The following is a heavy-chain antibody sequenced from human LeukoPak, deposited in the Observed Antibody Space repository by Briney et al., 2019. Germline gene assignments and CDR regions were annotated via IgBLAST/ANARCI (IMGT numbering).Heavy chain of an antibody. Sequence: SETLSLTCTVSGGSISSYYWSWIRQPPGKGLEWIGYIYYSGSTNYNPSLKSRVTISVDTSKNQFSLKLSSVTAADTAVYYCARDTYYYDSSGYRLFDYWGQGTLVTVSS. CDR3: ARDTYYYDSSGYRLFDY. J-gene: IGHJ4*02. CDR2: IYYSGST. CDR1: GGSISSYY. D-gene: IGHD3-22*01. V-gene: IGHV4-59*01.